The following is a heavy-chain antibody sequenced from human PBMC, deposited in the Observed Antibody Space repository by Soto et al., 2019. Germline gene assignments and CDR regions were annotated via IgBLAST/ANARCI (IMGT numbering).Heavy chain of an antibody. CDR2: IYYSGST. CDR3: ARDRGVGAAGYYYYYGMDV. D-gene: IGHD1-26*01. CDR1: GGSISSGGYY. J-gene: IGHJ6*02. V-gene: IGHV4-31*03. Sequence: PSETLSLTCTVSGGSISSGGYYWSWLRQHPGKGLEWIGYIYYSGSTYYNPSLKSRVTISVDTSKNQFSLKLSSVTAADTAVYYCARDRGVGAAGYYYYYGMDVWGQGTTVTVSS.